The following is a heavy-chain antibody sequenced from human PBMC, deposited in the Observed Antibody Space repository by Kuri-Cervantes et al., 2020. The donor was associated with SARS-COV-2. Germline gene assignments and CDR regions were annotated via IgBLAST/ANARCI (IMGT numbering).Heavy chain of an antibody. D-gene: IGHD3-10*01. J-gene: IGHJ6*04. Sequence: GESLKISCAASGFTVSSNYMSWVRQAPGKGLEWVSVIYSGGSTYYADSVKGRFTISRDNSKNTLYLQMNSLRAEDTAVYYCARVGPLWFGELLVWGKGTTVTVSS. CDR1: GFTVSSNY. CDR2: IYSGGST. CDR3: ARVGPLWFGELLV. V-gene: IGHV3-66*02.